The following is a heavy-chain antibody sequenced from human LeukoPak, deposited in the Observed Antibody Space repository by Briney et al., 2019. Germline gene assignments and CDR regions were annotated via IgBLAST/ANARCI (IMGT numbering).Heavy chain of an antibody. Sequence: SVKVSCKASGGTFSSYAISWVRQAPGQGLEWMGGIIPIFGTANYAQKFQGRVTITTDESTSTAYMELSSLRSEDTAVYYCARAPCYYDSSGYLGAFDIWGQGTMVTVSS. D-gene: IGHD3-22*01. CDR3: ARAPCYYDSSGYLGAFDI. J-gene: IGHJ3*02. CDR1: GGTFSSYA. CDR2: IIPIFGTA. V-gene: IGHV1-69*05.